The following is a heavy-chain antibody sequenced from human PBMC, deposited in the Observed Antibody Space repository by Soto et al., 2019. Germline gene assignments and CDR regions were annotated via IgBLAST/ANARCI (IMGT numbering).Heavy chain of an antibody. Sequence: PGGSLRLSCTASGFTFSFYGMHWVRQAPGKGLEWVAVISYDGTIKYYADSVKGRFTISRDNSKDTLSLQMISLRTEDTAGYYCAKANITGTNFYYYGMDVWGQGTTVTVSS. D-gene: IGHD1-20*01. V-gene: IGHV3-30*18. CDR1: GFTFSFYG. J-gene: IGHJ6*02. CDR2: ISYDGTIK. CDR3: AKANITGTNFYYYGMDV.